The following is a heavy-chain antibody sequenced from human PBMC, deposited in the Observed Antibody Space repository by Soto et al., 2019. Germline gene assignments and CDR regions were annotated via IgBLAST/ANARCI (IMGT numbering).Heavy chain of an antibody. CDR2: INHSGST. Sequence: PSETLSLTCAVYGGSFSGYYWSWIRQPPGKGLEWIGEINHSGSTNYNPSLKSRVTISVDTSKNQFSLKLSSVTAADTAVYYCARGYSYDILTGYYDFDYWGQGTLVTVSS. J-gene: IGHJ4*02. V-gene: IGHV4-34*01. CDR3: ARGYSYDILTGYYDFDY. D-gene: IGHD3-9*01. CDR1: GGSFSGYY.